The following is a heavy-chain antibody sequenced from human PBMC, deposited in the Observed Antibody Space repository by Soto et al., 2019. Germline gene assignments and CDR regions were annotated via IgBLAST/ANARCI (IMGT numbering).Heavy chain of an antibody. CDR2: IIPIFGTA. CDR3: AAELYTDGRCCSFDI. D-gene: IGHD2-15*01. V-gene: IGHV1-69*05. CDR1: GGTFSSYA. J-gene: IGHJ3*02. Sequence: ASVKVSCKASGGTFSSYAISWVRQAPGQGLEWMGGIIPIFGTANYAQKFQGRVTITRDMSTGTAYMELSSLRSEDTAIYYCAAELYTDGRCCSFDIWGQGTMVTVSS.